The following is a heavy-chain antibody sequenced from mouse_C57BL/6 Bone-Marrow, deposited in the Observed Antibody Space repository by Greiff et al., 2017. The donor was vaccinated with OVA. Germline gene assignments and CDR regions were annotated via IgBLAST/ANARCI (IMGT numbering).Heavy chain of an antibody. Sequence: DVKLVESGGGLVKPGGSLKLSCAASGFTFSSYAMSWVRQTPEKRLEWVATISDGGSYTYYPDNVKGRFTVSRDNAKNNLYLQMSHLKSEDTAMYYCASPPSAWFAYWGQGTLVTVSA. J-gene: IGHJ3*01. D-gene: IGHD3-1*01. CDR1: GFTFSSYA. CDR3: ASPPSAWFAY. CDR2: ISDGGSYT. V-gene: IGHV5-4*03.